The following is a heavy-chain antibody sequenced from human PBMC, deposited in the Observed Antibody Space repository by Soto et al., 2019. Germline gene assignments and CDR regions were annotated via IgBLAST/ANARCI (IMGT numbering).Heavy chain of an antibody. CDR1: GFTFSDYY. V-gene: IGHV3-11*01. CDR2: ISSSGSTI. Sequence: GGSLRLSCATSGFTFSDYYMSWIRQAPGKGLEWVSYISSSGSTIYYADSVKGRFTISRDNAKNSLYLQMNSLRAKETAVYYCAIIPPPLACVSSNYYYYGMDVWGQGTTVTVSS. J-gene: IGHJ6*02. CDR3: AIIPPPLACVSSNYYYYGMDV. D-gene: IGHD6-6*01.